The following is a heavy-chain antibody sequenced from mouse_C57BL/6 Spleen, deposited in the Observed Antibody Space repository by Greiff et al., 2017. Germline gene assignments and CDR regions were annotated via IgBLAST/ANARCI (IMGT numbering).Heavy chain of an antibody. D-gene: IGHD1-1*01. CDR2: IYPGDGDT. CDR3: ARDTTVVFDY. Sequence: VQLQQSGPELVKPGASVEISCKASGYAFSSSWMNWVKQRPGKGLEWIGRIYPGDGDTNYNGKFKGKATLTADKSSSTAYMQLSSLTSEDSAVYFCARDTTVVFDYWGQGTTLTVSS. J-gene: IGHJ2*01. V-gene: IGHV1-82*01. CDR1: GYAFSSSW.